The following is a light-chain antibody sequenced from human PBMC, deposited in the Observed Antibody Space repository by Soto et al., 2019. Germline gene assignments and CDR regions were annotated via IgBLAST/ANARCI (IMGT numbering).Light chain of an antibody. J-gene: IGKJ4*01. CDR2: AAS. CDR3: QQLRLYPST. V-gene: IGKV1-9*01. Sequence: IQLTQSPSSLSASVGDRVTITCRASQDIAIYLAWYQQKPGEAPKLLIYAASTLYGRVPSRFSGSRSGTDFALTITSLQAEDFATYYCQQLRLYPSTFGGGTKVEIK. CDR1: QDIAIY.